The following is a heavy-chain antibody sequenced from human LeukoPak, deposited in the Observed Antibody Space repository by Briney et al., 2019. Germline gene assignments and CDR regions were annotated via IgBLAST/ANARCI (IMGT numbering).Heavy chain of an antibody. V-gene: IGHV3-7*01. D-gene: IGHD2-2*01. Sequence: GGSLRLSCAASGFIFSSYWMSWVRQAPGKGLEWVANIKQDGSEKYYVDSVKGRFTISRDNAKNSLYLQMNSLRAEDTAVYYCAREGIVVVPAAIPFDYWGQGTLVTVSS. CDR3: AREGIVVVPAAIPFDY. CDR2: IKQDGSEK. J-gene: IGHJ4*02. CDR1: GFIFSSYW.